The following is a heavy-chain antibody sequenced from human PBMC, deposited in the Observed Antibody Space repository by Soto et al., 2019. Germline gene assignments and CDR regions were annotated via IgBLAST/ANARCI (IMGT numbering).Heavy chain of an antibody. Sequence: GGSLRLSCAASGFTFSSYAMHWVRQAPGKGLEWVAVISYDGSNKYYADSVKGRFTISRDNSKNTLYLQMNSLRAEDTAVYYCVGSGYWNYYYGMDVWGQGTTVTVSS. V-gene: IGHV3-30-3*01. D-gene: IGHD3-22*01. CDR1: GFTFSSYA. CDR2: ISYDGSNK. CDR3: VGSGYWNYYYGMDV. J-gene: IGHJ6*02.